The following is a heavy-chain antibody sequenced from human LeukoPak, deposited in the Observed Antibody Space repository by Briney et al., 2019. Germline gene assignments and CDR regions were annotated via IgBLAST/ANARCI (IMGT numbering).Heavy chain of an antibody. D-gene: IGHD5-18*01. V-gene: IGHV3-21*01. Sequence: GGSLRPSCAASGFTFSSYSMNWVRQAPGKGLEWVSSISSSSSYIYYADSVKGRFTISRDNAKNPLYLQMNSLRAEDTAVYYCARFSDTAMVIDYWGQGTLVTVSS. CDR1: GFTFSSYS. J-gene: IGHJ4*02. CDR2: ISSSSSYI. CDR3: ARFSDTAMVIDY.